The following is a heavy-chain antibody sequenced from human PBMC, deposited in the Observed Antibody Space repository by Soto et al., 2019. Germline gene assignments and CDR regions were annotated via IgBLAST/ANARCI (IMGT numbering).Heavy chain of an antibody. V-gene: IGHV3-33*01. CDR1: GFTFSSYG. Sequence: TGGSLRLSCAASGFTFSSYGMHWVRQAPGKGLEWVAVIWYDGSNKYYADSVKGRFTISRDNSKNTLYLQMNSLRAEDTAVYYCARGVVVAAIRVPMDVWGQGTTVTVSS. CDR3: ARGVVVAAIRVPMDV. J-gene: IGHJ6*02. D-gene: IGHD2-15*01. CDR2: IWYDGSNK.